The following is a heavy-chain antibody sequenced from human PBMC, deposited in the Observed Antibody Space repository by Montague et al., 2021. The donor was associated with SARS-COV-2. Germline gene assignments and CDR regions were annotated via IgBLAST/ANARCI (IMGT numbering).Heavy chain of an antibody. CDR2: IYYSGST. V-gene: IGHV4-31*03. CDR1: GGSIRSGGYY. Sequence: TLSLTCTVSGGSIRSGGYYWSWIRQHPGKGLEWIGYIYYSGSTXXNPSLKSRVTISVDTSKNQFSLKLSSVTAADTAVYHCARVQGITMIVVVIGAFDIWGQGTMVTVSS. D-gene: IGHD3-22*01. J-gene: IGHJ3*02. CDR3: ARVQGITMIVVVIGAFDI.